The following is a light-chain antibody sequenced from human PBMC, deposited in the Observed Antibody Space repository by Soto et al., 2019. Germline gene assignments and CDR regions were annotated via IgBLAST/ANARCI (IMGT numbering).Light chain of an antibody. Sequence: QSALTQPASVSGSPGQSITISCTGTSSDVGGYNYVAWYQQHPGKVPRLMIYEVSNRPSGVSNRFSGSKSGSTASLTISGLQAEDEADYYCISYTSSSTSYAFGPGTKVTVL. V-gene: IGLV2-14*01. CDR1: SSDVGGYNY. J-gene: IGLJ1*01. CDR2: EVS. CDR3: ISYTSSSTSYA.